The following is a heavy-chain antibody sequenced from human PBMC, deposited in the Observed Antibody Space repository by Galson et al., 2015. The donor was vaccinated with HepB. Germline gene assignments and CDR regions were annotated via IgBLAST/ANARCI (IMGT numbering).Heavy chain of an antibody. CDR2: ISNNGGTT. Sequence: SLRLSCAASGFTFINYAMHWVRQAPGKGLEYVSAISNNGGTTYYADSVKGRFTISRDNSKNTLYLQMSSLRPEDTAVYYCVKDRRDRWVFDAFDIWGQGTMVTVSS. CDR1: GFTFINYA. CDR3: VKDRRDRWVFDAFDI. D-gene: IGHD5-24*01. V-gene: IGHV3-64D*06. J-gene: IGHJ3*02.